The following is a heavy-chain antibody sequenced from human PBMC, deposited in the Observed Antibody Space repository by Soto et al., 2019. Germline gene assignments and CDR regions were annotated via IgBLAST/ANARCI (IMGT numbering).Heavy chain of an antibody. CDR1: GGSINNYY. V-gene: IGHV4-59*01. Sequence: ASETLSLTCTVSGGSINNYYWNWIRQPPGKGLEWIGYIHYSGSTNYNPSLKSRVTISVDKSQNQVSLKRSSVTAADMAVYHCARGLIVSFFDYWGQGSLVTVSS. D-gene: IGHD3-16*02. J-gene: IGHJ4*02. CDR2: IHYSGST. CDR3: ARGLIVSFFDY.